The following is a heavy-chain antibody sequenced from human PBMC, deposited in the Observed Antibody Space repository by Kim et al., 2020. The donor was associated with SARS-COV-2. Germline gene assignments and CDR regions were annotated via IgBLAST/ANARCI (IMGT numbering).Heavy chain of an antibody. J-gene: IGHJ4*02. D-gene: IGHD3-22*01. Sequence: GGSLRLSCAASGFTFSTYAMTWVRQAPGKGLEWVSTISGSGGGTYYADSVKGRFTISRDSSENTLFLQMNSLRAEDTALYYCAKGKAGSVYSSFDYWGQGTLVTVSS. CDR2: ISGSGGGT. V-gene: IGHV3-23*01. CDR1: GFTFSTYA. CDR3: AKGKAGSVYSSFDY.